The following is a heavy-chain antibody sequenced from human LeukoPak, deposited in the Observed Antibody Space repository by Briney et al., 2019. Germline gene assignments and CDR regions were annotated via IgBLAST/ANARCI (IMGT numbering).Heavy chain of an antibody. CDR1: GFTFSSYA. CDR3: ARDRTSIAAAGSFDY. CDR2: LSYDVSNK. V-gene: IGHV3-30-3*01. Sequence: GGSLRLSCAASGFTFSSYAMHWVRQAPGKGLEWVAVLSYDVSNKYYADSVKGRFTISRDNSKNTLYLQMNSLRAEDTAVYYCARDRTSIAAAGSFDYWGQGTLVTVSS. D-gene: IGHD6-13*01. J-gene: IGHJ4*02.